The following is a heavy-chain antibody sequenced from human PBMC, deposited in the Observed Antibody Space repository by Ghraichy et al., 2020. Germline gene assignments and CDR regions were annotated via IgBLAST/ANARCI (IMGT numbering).Heavy chain of an antibody. D-gene: IGHD1-26*01. CDR3: ARDPPEGIVGARVGYYYYGMDV. CDR2: ISSSSSYI. V-gene: IGHV3-21*01. J-gene: IGHJ6*02. Sequence: GGSLRLSCAASGFTFSSYSMNWVRQAPGKGLEWVSSISSSSSYIYYADSVKGRFTISRDNAKNSLYLQMNSLRAEDTAVYYCARDPPEGIVGARVGYYYYGMDVWGQGTTVTVSS. CDR1: GFTFSSYS.